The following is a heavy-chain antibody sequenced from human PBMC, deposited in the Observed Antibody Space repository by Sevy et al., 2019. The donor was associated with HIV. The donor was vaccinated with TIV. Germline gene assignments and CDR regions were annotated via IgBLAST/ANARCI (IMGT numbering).Heavy chain of an antibody. CDR3: ARASGYSSSWYIWYFDL. J-gene: IGHJ2*01. V-gene: IGHV3-74*01. D-gene: IGHD6-13*01. Sequence: GGSLRLSCAASGFTFSSYWMHWVRQAPGKGLVWVSRINSDGSSTSYADSVKGRFTISRDNAKNTLYLQMNSLRAEDTAVYYCARASGYSSSWYIWYFDLWGPGTLVTVSS. CDR2: INSDGSST. CDR1: GFTFSSYW.